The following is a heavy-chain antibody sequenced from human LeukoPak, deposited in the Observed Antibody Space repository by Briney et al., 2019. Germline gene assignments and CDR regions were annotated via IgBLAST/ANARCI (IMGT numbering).Heavy chain of an antibody. Sequence: PGGSLRLSCAASGFTFDDYAMHWVRQAPGKGLEWVSLISGDGGSTYYADSVKGRFTISRGNSKNSLYLQMNSLRTEDTALYYCAKEGIAVAGGAFDIWGQGTMVTVSS. V-gene: IGHV3-43*02. CDR2: ISGDGGST. D-gene: IGHD6-19*01. CDR3: AKEGIAVAGGAFDI. J-gene: IGHJ3*02. CDR1: GFTFDDYA.